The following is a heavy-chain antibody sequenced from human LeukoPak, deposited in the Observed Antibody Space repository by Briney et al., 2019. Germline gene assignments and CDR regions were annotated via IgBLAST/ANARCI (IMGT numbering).Heavy chain of an antibody. D-gene: IGHD2-15*01. J-gene: IGHJ5*02. V-gene: IGHV1-3*04. CDR3: ARDRVVGLAPFDP. CDR1: GYNFISYA. Sequence: ASVKVSCKASGYNFISYAMHWVRQAPGQRLEWMGWIHTDNGDTKYSHHFLGRVTITRDTSANTAYMELSSLRSEDTAVYYCARDRVVGLAPFDPWGQGTLVTVSS. CDR2: IHTDNGDT.